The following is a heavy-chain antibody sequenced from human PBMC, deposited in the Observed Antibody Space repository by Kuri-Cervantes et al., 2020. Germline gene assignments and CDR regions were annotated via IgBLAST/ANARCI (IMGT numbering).Heavy chain of an antibody. V-gene: IGHV3-9*01. CDR2: ISWNSGSI. CDR3: AREGPGLDYGVGDV. D-gene: IGHD4-17*01. J-gene: IGHJ6*02. Sequence: LSLTCAASGFTFDDYAMHWVRQAPGKGLEWVSGISWNSGSIGYADSVMGRFTISRDNSKNTLYLQMNSLRAEDTAVYYCAREGPGLDYGVGDVWGQGTTVTVSS. CDR1: GFTFDDYA.